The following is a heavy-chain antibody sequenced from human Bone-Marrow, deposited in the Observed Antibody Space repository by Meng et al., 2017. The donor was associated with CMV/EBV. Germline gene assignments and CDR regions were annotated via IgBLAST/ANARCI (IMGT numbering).Heavy chain of an antibody. CDR1: GFTFSSYA. D-gene: IGHD2-2*01. CDR2: ISGSGGST. V-gene: IGHV3-23*01. Sequence: GESLKISCAASGFTFSSYAMSWVRQAPGKGLEWVSAISGSGGSTYYADSVKGRFTISRDNSKNTLHLQMDGLRPEDTAVYYCARADVVIIPAATTGDFWGQGTLVTVSS. J-gene: IGHJ4*02. CDR3: ARADVVIIPAATTGDF.